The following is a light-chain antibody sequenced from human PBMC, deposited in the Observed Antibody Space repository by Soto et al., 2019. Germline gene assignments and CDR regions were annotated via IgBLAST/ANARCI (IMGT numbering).Light chain of an antibody. V-gene: IGKV3-20*01. CDR2: NAS. Sequence: EIVLTQSPGTLSLSPGERVTLSCRASQSVGNNYLGWYQQKPGQAPRLLIFNASRRPTGISDRFSGSGSGTDFTLTISRLEPEDFAVYYCHQYANSPQTFGQGTRLVIK. CDR3: HQYANSPQT. J-gene: IGKJ5*01. CDR1: QSVGNNY.